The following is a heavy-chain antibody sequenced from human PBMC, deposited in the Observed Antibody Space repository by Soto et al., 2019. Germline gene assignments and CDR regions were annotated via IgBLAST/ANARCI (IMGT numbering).Heavy chain of an antibody. V-gene: IGHV4-59*08. J-gene: IGHJ4*02. CDR2: IYYRGST. D-gene: IGHD6-19*01. Sequence: QVQLQESGPGLVKPSETLSLTCTGSGGSISRYYWSWIRQPPGKGLESIGYIYYRGSTHYTPSLETRVTPPVAPSKTQFSLKLSSVTAAAPAVYYCARRYGSGFDYWGQGTLVTVSS. CDR1: GGSISRYY. CDR3: ARRYGSGFDY.